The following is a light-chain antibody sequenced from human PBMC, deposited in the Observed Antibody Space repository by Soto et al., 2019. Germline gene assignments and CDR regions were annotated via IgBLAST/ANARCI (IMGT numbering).Light chain of an antibody. CDR2: RAD. Sequence: QAVLTQPPSASGTPGQTVTISCSGGSSNIGSNYVYWYHQLPGAAPRLLMYRADQRPSGVPDRFSGSKSGTSASLAISGLRSEDEADYYCAAWDDNLSGLVFGGGTQLTVL. CDR1: SSNIGSNY. J-gene: IGLJ2*01. V-gene: IGLV1-47*01. CDR3: AAWDDNLSGLV.